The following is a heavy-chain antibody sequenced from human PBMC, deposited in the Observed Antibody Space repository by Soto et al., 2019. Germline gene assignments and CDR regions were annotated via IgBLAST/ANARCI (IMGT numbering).Heavy chain of an antibody. D-gene: IGHD4-17*01. V-gene: IGHV5-51*01. Sequence: PGESLKISCKGSGYNFHTYWIAWVRQMPGKGLEWMGFIYPHDSDTRYSPSFRGQVTISADKSINTAYLQWTSLKASDTAIYFCARPTDYHYGMQVWGKGPTVTVSS. CDR2: IYPHDSDT. J-gene: IGHJ6*04. CDR1: GYNFHTYW. CDR3: ARPTDYHYGMQV.